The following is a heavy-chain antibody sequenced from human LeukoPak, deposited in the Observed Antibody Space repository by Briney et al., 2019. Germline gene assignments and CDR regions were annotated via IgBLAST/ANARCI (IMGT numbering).Heavy chain of an antibody. J-gene: IGHJ4*02. D-gene: IGHD2-2*01. CDR2: IKTKTDGETT. V-gene: IGHV3-15*01. Sequence: PGGSLRLSCAASGFNNAWMSWVRKAPGKGLEWVGRIKTKTDGETTDYAAPVKGRFTISRDDSKNTVYLQMNSLKTEDTAVYYCTTLSVPVDYWGQGTLVTVSS. CDR1: GFNNAW. CDR3: TTLSVPVDY.